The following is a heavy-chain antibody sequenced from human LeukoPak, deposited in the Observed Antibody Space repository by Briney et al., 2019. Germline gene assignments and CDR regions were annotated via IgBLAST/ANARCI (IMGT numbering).Heavy chain of an antibody. D-gene: IGHD2-15*01. CDR1: GYIFTASY. Sequence: ASVKVSCKASGYIFTASYIHWVRQAPRQGLEWMGWINPNIGGTSFAKKFQGRVTLTRDTSITTTYLELTGLRSDDTAVHFCARGDCSGVSCYSVDSWGQGTLVTVSS. J-gene: IGHJ4*02. CDR3: ARGDCSGVSCYSVDS. V-gene: IGHV1-2*02. CDR2: INPNIGGT.